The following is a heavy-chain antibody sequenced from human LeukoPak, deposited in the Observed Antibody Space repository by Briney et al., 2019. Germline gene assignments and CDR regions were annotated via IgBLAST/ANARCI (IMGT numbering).Heavy chain of an antibody. J-gene: IGHJ3*02. CDR2: INPSGGST. CDR1: GYTFTSNY. Sequence: GASVKVSCKAFGYTFTSNYMHWVRQAPGQGPEWMGVINPSGGSTSYAQKFQGRVTMTRDMSTSTVYMELSSLRSEDTAVYYCARPTGYSSTDDAFDIWGQGTMVTVSS. V-gene: IGHV1-46*01. D-gene: IGHD6-13*01. CDR3: ARPTGYSSTDDAFDI.